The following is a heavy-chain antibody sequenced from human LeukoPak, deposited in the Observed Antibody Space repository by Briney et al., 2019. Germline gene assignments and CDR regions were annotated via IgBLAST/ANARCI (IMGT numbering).Heavy chain of an antibody. CDR3: ARDHNYAFDN. CDR1: GFPFSEYS. Sequence: GGSLRLSCTASGFPFSEYSMNWVRQAPGKGLEWISYIGIDSGNTKYADSVRGRFTISADKAKNSLYLQMNSLRVEDTAVYYCARDHNYAFDNWSQGTLVSVSS. CDR2: IGIDSGNT. D-gene: IGHD1-1*01. J-gene: IGHJ4*02. V-gene: IGHV3-48*01.